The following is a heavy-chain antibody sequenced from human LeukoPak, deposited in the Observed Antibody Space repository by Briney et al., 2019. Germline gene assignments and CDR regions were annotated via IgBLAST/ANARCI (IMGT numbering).Heavy chain of an antibody. CDR3: ARARTSYYDSSGDAFDI. Sequence: PGGSLRLSCAASGFTFSSYSMNWVRQAPGKGLEWVSSISSSSSYIYYADSVKGRFTISRDNAKNSLYLQMNSLRAEDTAVYYCARARTSYYDSSGDAFDIWGQGTMVTVSS. D-gene: IGHD3-22*01. J-gene: IGHJ3*02. V-gene: IGHV3-21*01. CDR1: GFTFSSYS. CDR2: ISSSSSYI.